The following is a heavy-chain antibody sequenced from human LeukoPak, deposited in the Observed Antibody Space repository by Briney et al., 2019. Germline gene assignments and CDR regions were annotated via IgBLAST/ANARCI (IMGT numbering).Heavy chain of an antibody. CDR1: GFTFSSYW. D-gene: IGHD5-18*01. Sequence: QTGGSLRLSCAASGFTFSSYWMHWVRQAPGKGLVWVSRINSDGSSTSYADSVKGRFTISRDNAKNTLYLQMNSLRAEDTAEYYCAKDVQHGYSYAVRGFDYWGQGTLVTVSS. CDR2: INSDGSST. J-gene: IGHJ4*02. V-gene: IGHV3-74*01. CDR3: AKDVQHGYSYAVRGFDY.